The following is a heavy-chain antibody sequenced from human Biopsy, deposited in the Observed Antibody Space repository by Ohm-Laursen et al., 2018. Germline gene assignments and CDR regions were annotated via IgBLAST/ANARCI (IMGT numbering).Heavy chain of an antibody. D-gene: IGHD2-21*01. CDR2: ITGSSSTI. Sequence: GSLRLSCAASGFTFNSHEMNWVRQAPGKGLEWISHITGSSSTIYYADSVKGRFTISRDNAKNSLYLQMNSLRAEDTAVYYCTRLAYYYYYGMDVWGQGTTVTVSS. J-gene: IGHJ6*02. CDR1: GFTFNSHE. CDR3: TRLAYYYYYGMDV. V-gene: IGHV3-48*03.